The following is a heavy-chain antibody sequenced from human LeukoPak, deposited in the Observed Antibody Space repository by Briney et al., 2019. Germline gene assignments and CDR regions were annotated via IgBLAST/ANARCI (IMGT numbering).Heavy chain of an antibody. CDR1: GGSISSSSYY. V-gene: IGHV4-39*07. CDR2: IYHSGST. CDR3: ARYCSGGSCYGDYFDY. D-gene: IGHD2-15*01. Sequence: SETLSLTCTVSGGSISSSSYYWGWIRQPPGKGLEWIGSIYHSGSTYYNPSLKSRVTISVDTSKNQFSLKLSSVTAADTAVYYCARYCSGGSCYGDYFDYWGQGTLVTVSS. J-gene: IGHJ4*02.